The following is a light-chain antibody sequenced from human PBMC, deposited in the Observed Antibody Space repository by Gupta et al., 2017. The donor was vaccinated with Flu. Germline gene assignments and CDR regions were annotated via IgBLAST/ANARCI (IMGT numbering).Light chain of an antibody. CDR1: SSNIEINF. CDR3: GVWDRSLSTWL. Sequence: QSVLTQPPSVSAASGQRVTVSCSGGSSNIEINFVSWYQQVPGAAPRLVILDDAKRPAGVPDRFSGSKSGTSATLTITGLRPDDAAEYYCGVWDRSLSTWLFGGGTRVTVL. J-gene: IGLJ3*02. CDR2: DDA. V-gene: IGLV1-51*01.